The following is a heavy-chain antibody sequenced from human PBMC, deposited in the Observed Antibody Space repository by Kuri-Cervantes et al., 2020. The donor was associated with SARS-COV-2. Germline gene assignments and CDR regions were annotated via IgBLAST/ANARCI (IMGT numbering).Heavy chain of an antibody. J-gene: IGHJ4*02. CDR1: GFNFNTYG. Sequence: EGSLRLSCATSGFNFNTYGMHWVRQAPGKGLEWVAFIRYDESNKYYADSVKGRFTISRDNARNSLYLQMSSLRAEDTAVYYCARDLRLGKSLDYWGQGTLVTVSS. D-gene: IGHD7-27*01. CDR2: IRYDESNK. CDR3: ARDLRLGKSLDY. V-gene: IGHV3-30*02.